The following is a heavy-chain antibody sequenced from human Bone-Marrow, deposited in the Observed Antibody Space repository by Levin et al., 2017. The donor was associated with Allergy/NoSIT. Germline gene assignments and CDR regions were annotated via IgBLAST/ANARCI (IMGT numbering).Heavy chain of an antibody. J-gene: IGHJ4*02. CDR3: AKDVGGPFDY. CDR2: ISGSGGST. D-gene: IGHD1-26*01. CDR1: GFTFSSSA. V-gene: IGHV3-23*01. Sequence: LSLTCAASGFTFSSSAMSWVRQAPGKGLEWVSAISGSGGSTYYADSVKGRFTISRDNSKNTLYLQMNSLRAEDTAVYYCAKDVGGPFDYWGQGTLVTVSS.